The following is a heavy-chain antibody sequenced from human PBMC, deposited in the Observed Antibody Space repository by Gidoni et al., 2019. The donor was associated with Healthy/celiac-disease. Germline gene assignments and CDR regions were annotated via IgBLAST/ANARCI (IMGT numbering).Heavy chain of an antibody. J-gene: IGHJ4*02. Sequence: QVQLQESRPGLVKPSQTLSLTCTVSGGSFRSGDYSWSWIRQPPGKGLEWIGYIYYSGSTYYNPSLKSRVTISVDTSKNQFSLKLSSVTAADTAVYYCASLTGYYGGGFRFDYWGQGTLVTVSS. D-gene: IGHD3-9*01. V-gene: IGHV4-30-4*01. CDR3: ASLTGYYGGGFRFDY. CDR1: GGSFRSGDYS. CDR2: IYYSGST.